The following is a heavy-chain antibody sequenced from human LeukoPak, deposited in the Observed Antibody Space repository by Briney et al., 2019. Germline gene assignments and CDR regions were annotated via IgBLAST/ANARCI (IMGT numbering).Heavy chain of an antibody. D-gene: IGHD3-10*01. CDR1: GGSFSGYY. CDR2: INHSGST. CDR3: ARGRLLWFGDDWFDP. Sequence: SETLSLTCAVYGGSFSGYYWSWIRQPPGKGLEWIGEINHSGSTNYNPSLKSRVTISEDTSKNQFSLKLSSVTAADTAVYYCARGRLLWFGDDWFDPWGQGTLVTVSS. V-gene: IGHV4-34*01. J-gene: IGHJ5*02.